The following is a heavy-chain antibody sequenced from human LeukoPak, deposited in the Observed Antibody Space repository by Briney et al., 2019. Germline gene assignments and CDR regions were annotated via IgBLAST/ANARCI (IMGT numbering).Heavy chain of an antibody. Sequence: SETLSLTCAVSGGSISSGGHSWRWIRQPPGKGRGWIVYSYHSGSTYYNPSLKSRVTISIDRSKNQFSLKLSSVTAADTAVYYCARAGEQLGNWFDPWGQGTPVTVSS. V-gene: IGHV4-30-2*01. J-gene: IGHJ5*02. D-gene: IGHD6-6*01. CDR3: ARAGEQLGNWFDP. CDR2: SYHSGST. CDR1: GGSISSGGHS.